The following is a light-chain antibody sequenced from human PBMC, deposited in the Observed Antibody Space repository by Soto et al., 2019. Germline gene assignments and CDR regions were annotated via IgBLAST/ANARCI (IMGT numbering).Light chain of an antibody. CDR1: SSDVGGYNY. CDR3: SSYTSSSPL. Sequence: QSALTQPASVSGSPGQSITISCTGTSSDVGGYNYVSWYQQHPGKAHKLMIYDVSNRPSGVSNRFSGSKSGNTASLTISGLQAEDEADYYCSSYTSSSPLFGGGTQLTVL. J-gene: IGLJ2*01. CDR2: DVS. V-gene: IGLV2-14*01.